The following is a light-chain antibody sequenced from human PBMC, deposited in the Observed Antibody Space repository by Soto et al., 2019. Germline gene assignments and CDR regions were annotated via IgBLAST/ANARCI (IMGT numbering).Light chain of an antibody. CDR2: DAS. V-gene: IGKV3-11*01. CDR3: QQRSNWPPEIT. CDR1: QRVSSRY. J-gene: IGKJ5*01. Sequence: IVLTQSPGTLSLSPGDRATLSCRASQRVSSRYLAWYQQKPGQAPRLLISDASNRATGVPARFSGSGSGTDFTLTVSSLEPEDFALYYCQQRSNWPPEITFGQGTRLEIK.